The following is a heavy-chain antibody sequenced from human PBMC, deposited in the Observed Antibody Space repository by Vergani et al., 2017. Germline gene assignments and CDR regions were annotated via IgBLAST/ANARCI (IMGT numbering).Heavy chain of an antibody. Sequence: QVQLVQSGAEVKKPGASVKVSCKASGYTFTSYYMHWVRQAPGQGLEWMGIINPSGGSTSYAQKFQGRVTMTRDTSTSTVYMELSSLRSEDTAVYYCASPATGYSSSDAFDIWGQGTMVTVSS. CDR3: ASPATGYSSSDAFDI. CDR2: INPSGGST. V-gene: IGHV1-46*01. D-gene: IGHD6-19*01. J-gene: IGHJ3*02. CDR1: GYTFTSYY.